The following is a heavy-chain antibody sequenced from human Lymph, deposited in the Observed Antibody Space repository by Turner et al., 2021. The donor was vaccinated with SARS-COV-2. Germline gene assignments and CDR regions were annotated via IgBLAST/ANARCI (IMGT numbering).Heavy chain of an antibody. Sequence: EVQLVESGGGLVQPGGSLRLPCAASGFTFSSYAMSWVRQAPGKGLEWVSSISVSVGSTYYADSVKGRFTISRDNSKNTLYLQMNSLRAEDTAVYYCAKGVRGVIIPEAFDIWGQGTMVTISS. D-gene: IGHD3-10*01. V-gene: IGHV3-23*04. CDR3: AKGVRGVIIPEAFDI. CDR1: GFTFSSYA. J-gene: IGHJ3*02. CDR2: ISVSVGST.